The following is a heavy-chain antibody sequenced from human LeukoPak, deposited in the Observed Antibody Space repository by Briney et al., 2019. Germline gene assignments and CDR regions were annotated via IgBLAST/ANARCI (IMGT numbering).Heavy chain of an antibody. V-gene: IGHV1-69*13. Sequence: SVKVSCKASGYTFTDYYIHWVRQAPGQGLEWMGGIIPIFGIPDSAQKFRGRLTITADESTTTAYMELSSLRSDDTAIYYCGLSGNYYYYYMDVWGEGTTVTISS. CDR1: GYTFTDYY. CDR3: GLSGNYYYYYMDV. J-gene: IGHJ6*03. CDR2: IIPIFGIP. D-gene: IGHD6-25*01.